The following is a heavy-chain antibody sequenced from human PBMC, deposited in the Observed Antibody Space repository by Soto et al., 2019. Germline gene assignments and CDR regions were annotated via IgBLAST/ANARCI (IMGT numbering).Heavy chain of an antibody. CDR2: ISGSGGST. Sequence: GGSLRLSCAASGFTFSSYAMSWVRQAPGKGLEWVSAISGSGGSTYSANSVKGRFTIARDNSKNTLYLQMNSLRAEDTAVYYCAKDQGLVIAAAGTGFDYWGQGTLVTVSS. CDR3: AKDQGLVIAAAGTGFDY. CDR1: GFTFSSYA. D-gene: IGHD6-13*01. V-gene: IGHV3-23*01. J-gene: IGHJ4*02.